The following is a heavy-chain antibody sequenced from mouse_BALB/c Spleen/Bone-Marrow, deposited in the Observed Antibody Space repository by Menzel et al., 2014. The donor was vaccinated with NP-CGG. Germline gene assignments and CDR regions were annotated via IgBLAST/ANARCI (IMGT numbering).Heavy chain of an antibody. J-gene: IGHJ3*01. CDR2: ISSGSSYT. CDR1: GFTFSSYA. Sequence: EVQLVESGGGLVKPGGSLKLSCAASGFTFSSYAMSWVRQTPEKRLEWVATISSGSSYTYYPDSVKGRFTISRDNAKNTLYLQMSSLRSEDTAMYYCARPRFAYWGQGTLVTVSA. CDR3: ARPRFAY. V-gene: IGHV5-9-3*01.